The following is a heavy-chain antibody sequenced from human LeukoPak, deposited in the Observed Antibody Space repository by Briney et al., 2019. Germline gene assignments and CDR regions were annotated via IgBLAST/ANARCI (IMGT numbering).Heavy chain of an antibody. D-gene: IGHD2-8*01. J-gene: IGHJ4*02. V-gene: IGHV1-18*01. CDR3: TRTVLDCKNGVCYDY. CDR1: GYTFTNYG. Sequence: GASVKVSCKASGYTFTNYGVSWVRQAPGQGLEWMGWISPYNGNTNYAQKFQGRVTVTTDTSTSTAYMELRSLRSDDTAFYHCTRTVLDCKNGVCYDYWGQGTLVTVSS. CDR2: ISPYNGNT.